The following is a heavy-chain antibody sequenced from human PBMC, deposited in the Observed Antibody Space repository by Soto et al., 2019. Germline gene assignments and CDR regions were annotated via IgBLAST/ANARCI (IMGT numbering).Heavy chain of an antibody. Sequence: ASVKVSCKASGYTFTSYYMHCVRQAPGQGLEWMGIINPSGGSTSYAQKFQGRVTMTRDTSTSTVYMELSSLRSEDTAVYYCARDYDILTGYSKAAWFDPWGQGTLVTVSS. D-gene: IGHD3-9*01. V-gene: IGHV1-46*03. CDR1: GYTFTSYY. J-gene: IGHJ5*02. CDR3: ARDYDILTGYSKAAWFDP. CDR2: INPSGGST.